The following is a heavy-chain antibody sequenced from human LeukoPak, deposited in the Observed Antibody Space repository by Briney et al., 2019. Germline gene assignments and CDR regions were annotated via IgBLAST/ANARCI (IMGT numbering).Heavy chain of an antibody. CDR1: GGSISSYY. CDR3: ARVGANYDILTGYYDAFDI. D-gene: IGHD3-9*01. CDR2: IYYSGST. V-gene: IGHV4-59*01. Sequence: SETLSLTCTVSGGSISSYYWSWIRQPPGKGLEWIGYIYYSGSTNYNPSLKSRVTISVDTSKNQFSLKLSSVTTADTAVYYCARVGANYDILTGYYDAFDIWGQGTMVTVSS. J-gene: IGHJ3*02.